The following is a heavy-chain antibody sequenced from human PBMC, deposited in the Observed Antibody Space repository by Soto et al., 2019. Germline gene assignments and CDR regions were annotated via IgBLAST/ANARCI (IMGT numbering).Heavy chain of an antibody. D-gene: IGHD5-18*01. J-gene: IGHJ4*02. CDR3: ARLGSYGYFDY. V-gene: IGHV3-30-3*01. Sequence: GGSLRLSCAASGFTFSSYAMHWVRQAPGKGLEWVAVISYDGSNKYYADSVKGRFTISRDNSKNTLYLQMNSLRAEDTAVYYCARLGSYGYFDYWGQGTLVTGSS. CDR2: ISYDGSNK. CDR1: GFTFSSYA.